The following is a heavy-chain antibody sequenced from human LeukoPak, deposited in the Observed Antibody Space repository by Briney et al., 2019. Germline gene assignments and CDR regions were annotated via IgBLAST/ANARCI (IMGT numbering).Heavy chain of an antibody. CDR1: GGSISSYY. CDR2: VFYGGST. Sequence: PSETLSLTCTVSGGSISSYYWSWIRQPPGKGLEWIGYVFYGGSTYYNPSLKSRVTISVDTSKNQFSLKLSSVTAADTAVYYCARDASGTVDYWGQGTLVTVSS. V-gene: IGHV4-59*12. D-gene: IGHD3-10*01. J-gene: IGHJ4*02. CDR3: ARDASGTVDY.